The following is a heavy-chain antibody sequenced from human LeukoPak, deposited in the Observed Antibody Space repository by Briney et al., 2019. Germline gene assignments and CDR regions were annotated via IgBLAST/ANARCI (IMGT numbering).Heavy chain of an antibody. CDR3: ARVRHYCSSTSCYYPYYYYYGMDV. D-gene: IGHD2-2*01. V-gene: IGHV4-34*01. CDR2: INDSGST. CDR1: GGSFSGYY. J-gene: IGHJ6*04. Sequence: SETLSLTCAVYGGSFSGYYWSWIRQPPGKGLEWIGEINDSGSTNYNPSLKSRVTISVDTSKNQFSLKLSSVTAADTAVYYCARVRHYCSSTSCYYPYYYYYGMDVWGKGTTVTVSS.